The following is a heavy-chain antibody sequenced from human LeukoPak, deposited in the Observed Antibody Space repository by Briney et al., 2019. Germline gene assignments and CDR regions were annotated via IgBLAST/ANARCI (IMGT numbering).Heavy chain of an antibody. J-gene: IGHJ4*02. CDR1: GFTLSENN. Sequence: GGSLRLSCAASGFTLSENNVHWVRQAPGKGLEWVALISNDGNSKDYADSVKGRFTLSGDNSKTTLYLQMNSLSDEDTAVYYCASWAGNTQSDSWSGPFDYWGQGTLVTVSS. CDR2: ISNDGNSK. V-gene: IGHV3-30-3*01. D-gene: IGHD3-3*01. CDR3: ASWAGNTQSDSWSGPFDY.